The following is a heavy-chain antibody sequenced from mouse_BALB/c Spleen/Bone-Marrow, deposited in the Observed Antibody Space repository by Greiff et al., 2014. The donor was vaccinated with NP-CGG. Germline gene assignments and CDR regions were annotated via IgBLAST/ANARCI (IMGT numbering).Heavy chain of an antibody. CDR1: GFSLTSYG. CDR3: ARYGNILDN. J-gene: IGHJ2*01. Sequence: VQLVESGPGLVQPSQSLSITCTVSGFSLTSYGVHWVRQSPGKGLEWLGVIWSGGSTDYNAAFISRLSISKDDSKSQVFFKMNSLQVNDTAIYYCARYGNILDNWGQGTTFTVSS. CDR2: IWSGGST. V-gene: IGHV2-2*02. D-gene: IGHD1-1*01.